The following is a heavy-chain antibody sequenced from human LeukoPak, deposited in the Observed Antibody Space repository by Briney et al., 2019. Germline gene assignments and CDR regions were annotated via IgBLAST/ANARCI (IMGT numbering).Heavy chain of an antibody. CDR3: ANVPRSTVSY. D-gene: IGHD2-15*01. V-gene: IGHV3-7*01. Sequence: GGSLRLSCAASEFGFSTNWMHWVRLTPGKGLEWVAELNEDGSVKYYVDSAKGRFTISRDNARSLLFLQMYNLRSEDTGVYFCANVPRSTVSYWGRGTLVTVSS. J-gene: IGHJ4*02. CDR1: EFGFSTNW. CDR2: LNEDGSVK.